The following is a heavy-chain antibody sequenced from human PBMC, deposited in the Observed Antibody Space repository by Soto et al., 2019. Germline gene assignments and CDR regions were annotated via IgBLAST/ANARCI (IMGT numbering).Heavy chain of an antibody. J-gene: IGHJ5*02. D-gene: IGHD3-3*01. Sequence: QVQLQQWGAGLLKPSETLSLTCAVYGGSFSGYYWNWIRQPPGKGLEWIGEIDHSGYTNYNPSLTSRVTISVDTSKNPFSRRLTSVPAADTAVYYCARVRDWFDPWGQGPLVTVSS. V-gene: IGHV4-34*01. CDR3: ARVRDWFDP. CDR1: GGSFSGYY. CDR2: IDHSGYT.